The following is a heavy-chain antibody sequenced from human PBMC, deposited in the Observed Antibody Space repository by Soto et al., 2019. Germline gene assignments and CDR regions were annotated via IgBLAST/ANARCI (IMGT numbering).Heavy chain of an antibody. Sequence: ASVKVSCKASGGTFSSYAISWVRQAPGQGLEWMGGIIPIFGTANYAQKFQGRVTITADESTSTAYMELSSLRSEDTAVYYCARGVVGDATAQYYYYGMDVWGQGTTVTVSS. CDR2: IIPIFGTA. J-gene: IGHJ6*02. CDR1: GGTFSSYA. D-gene: IGHD4-17*01. CDR3: ARGVVGDATAQYYYYGMDV. V-gene: IGHV1-69*13.